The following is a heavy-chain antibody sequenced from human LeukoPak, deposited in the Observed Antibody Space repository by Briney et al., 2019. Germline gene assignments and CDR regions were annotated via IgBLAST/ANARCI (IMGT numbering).Heavy chain of an antibody. CDR3: ARESAVVVTASFGY. V-gene: IGHV3-21*01. J-gene: IGHJ4*02. CDR1: GFTFSSYS. CDR2: ISSSSSYI. D-gene: IGHD2-21*02. Sequence: KPGGSLRLSCAASGFTFSSYSMNWVRQAPGKGLEWVSSISSSSSYIYYADSVKGRFTISGDNAKNSLYLQMNSLRAEDTAVYYCARESAVVVTASFGYWGQGTLVTVSS.